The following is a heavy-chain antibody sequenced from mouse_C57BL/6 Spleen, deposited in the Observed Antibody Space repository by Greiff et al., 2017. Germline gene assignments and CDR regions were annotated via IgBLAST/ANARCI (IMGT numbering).Heavy chain of an antibody. CDR3: ARDYFGFAY. CDR2: ISSGSSTI. J-gene: IGHJ3*01. CDR1: GFTFSDYG. V-gene: IGHV5-17*01. D-gene: IGHD2-13*01. Sequence: EVMLVESGGGLVKPGGSLKLSCAASGFTFSDYGMHWVRQAPEKGLEWVAYISSGSSTIYSADTVKGRFTISRENAKNTLFLQMTSLRSEDTAMYYCARDYFGFAYWGQGTLVTVSA.